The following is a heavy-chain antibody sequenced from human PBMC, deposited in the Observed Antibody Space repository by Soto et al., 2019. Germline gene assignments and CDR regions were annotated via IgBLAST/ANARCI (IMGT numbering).Heavy chain of an antibody. V-gene: IGHV3-21*01. D-gene: IGHD6-13*01. CDR1: GFMFSAYW. Sequence: PGGSLRLSCAASGFMFSAYWMNWVRQAPGKGLEWVSSISSSSSYIYYADSVKGRFTISRDNAKNSLYLQMNSLRAEDTAVYYCARGQQQLPRYNWFDPWGQGTLVTVSS. CDR3: ARGQQQLPRYNWFDP. CDR2: ISSSSSYI. J-gene: IGHJ5*02.